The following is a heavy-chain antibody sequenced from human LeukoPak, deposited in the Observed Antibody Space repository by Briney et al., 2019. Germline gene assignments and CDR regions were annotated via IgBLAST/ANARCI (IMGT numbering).Heavy chain of an antibody. J-gene: IGHJ4*02. D-gene: IGHD6-6*01. Sequence: PSETPSLTCSVSAYSISGGYYWGWIRQPPGKGLEWIGSIYHGGSTYYNPSLKSRVTISVDTSKNQFSLNLSSVTAADTAVYYCARRVHSSSSGFDYWGQGTLVTVSS. CDR1: AYSISGGYY. CDR2: IYHGGST. V-gene: IGHV4-38-2*02. CDR3: ARRVHSSSSGFDY.